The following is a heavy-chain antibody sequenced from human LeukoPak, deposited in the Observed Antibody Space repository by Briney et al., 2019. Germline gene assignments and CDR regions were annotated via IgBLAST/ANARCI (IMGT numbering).Heavy chain of an antibody. CDR1: GGSISSYY. Sequence: PSETLSLTCTVSGGSISSYYWSWIRQPPGKGLELIGYIYYSGSTNYNPSLKSRVTISVDTSKNQFSLKLSSVTAADTAAYYCARERVVPAAIPGIWFDPWGQGTLVTVSS. CDR2: IYYSGST. J-gene: IGHJ5*02. D-gene: IGHD2-2*02. CDR3: ARERVVPAAIPGIWFDP. V-gene: IGHV4-59*01.